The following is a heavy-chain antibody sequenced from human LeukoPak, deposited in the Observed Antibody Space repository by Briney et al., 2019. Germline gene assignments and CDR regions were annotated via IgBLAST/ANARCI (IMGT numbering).Heavy chain of an antibody. J-gene: IGHJ4*02. CDR3: ARDGSYYHPFDY. V-gene: IGHV1-2*02. D-gene: IGHD1-26*01. CDR1: GYTLTGYY. Sequence: ASVKVSCKASGYTLTGYYMHWVRQAPGQGLEWMGWINPNSGGTNYAQKFQGRVTMTRDTSISTAYMELSRLRSDDTAVYYCARDGSYYHPFDYWGQGTLVTVSS. CDR2: INPNSGGT.